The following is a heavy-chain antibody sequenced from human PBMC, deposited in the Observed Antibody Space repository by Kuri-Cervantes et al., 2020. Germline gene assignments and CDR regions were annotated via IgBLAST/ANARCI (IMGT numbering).Heavy chain of an antibody. CDR3: ARYGRPQYCSGAHWECDYYYYYMDV. CDR1: GYSISSGYY. V-gene: IGHV4-38-2*01. Sequence: GSLRLSCAVSGYSISSGYYWGWIRQPPGKGLEWIGSIYHSGSTYYNPSLKSRVTISVDTSKNQFSLKLSSVTAADTAVYYCARYGRPQYCSGAHWECDYYYYYMDVWGKGTTVTVSS. D-gene: IGHD2-15*01. CDR2: IYHSGST. J-gene: IGHJ6*03.